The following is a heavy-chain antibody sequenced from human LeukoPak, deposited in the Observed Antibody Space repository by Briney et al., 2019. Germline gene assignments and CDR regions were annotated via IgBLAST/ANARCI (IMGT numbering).Heavy chain of an antibody. Sequence: SETLSLTCTVSGGSLSNYFWSWIRQPAGKGLEWIGRIYTSGSTNYNPSLKSRVTISVDTSKNQFSLKLSSVTAADTAVYYCARAPGYYDFWSGYGAFDIWGQGTMVTVSS. CDR2: IYTSGST. D-gene: IGHD3-3*01. V-gene: IGHV4-4*07. CDR3: ARAPGYYDFWSGYGAFDI. J-gene: IGHJ3*02. CDR1: GGSLSNYF.